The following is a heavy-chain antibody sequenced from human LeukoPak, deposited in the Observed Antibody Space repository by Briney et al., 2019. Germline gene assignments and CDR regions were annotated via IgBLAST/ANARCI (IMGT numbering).Heavy chain of an antibody. Sequence: GRSLRLSCAASGFTFSSYAMRWVRQAPGKGLEWVAVISYDGSNKYYADSVKGRFTISRDNSKNTLYLQMNSLRAEDTAVYYCARGFVVVADMWGQGTMVTVSS. CDR3: ARGFVVVADM. J-gene: IGHJ3*01. V-gene: IGHV3-30-3*01. CDR1: GFTFSSYA. D-gene: IGHD3-22*01. CDR2: ISYDGSNK.